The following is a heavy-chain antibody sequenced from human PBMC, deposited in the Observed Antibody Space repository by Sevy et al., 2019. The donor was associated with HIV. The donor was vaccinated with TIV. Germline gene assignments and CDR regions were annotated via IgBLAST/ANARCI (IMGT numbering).Heavy chain of an antibody. CDR2: ISSSGTTI. V-gene: IGHV3-48*03. CDR1: GFTFSSYE. CDR3: ARDLTTVTSRGY. Sequence: GGSLRLSCEASGFTFSSYEMNWVRQAPGKGLEWVSYISSSGTTIKYADSVKGRFTISRDNAKNSLYMQMNSLRAEDTAVYYCARDLTTVTSRGYWGQGTLVTVS. D-gene: IGHD4-17*01. J-gene: IGHJ4*02.